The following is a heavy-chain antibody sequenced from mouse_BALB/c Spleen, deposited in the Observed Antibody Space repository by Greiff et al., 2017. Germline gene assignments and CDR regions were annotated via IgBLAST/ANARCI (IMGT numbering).Heavy chain of an antibody. J-gene: IGHJ2*01. CDR2: IYPGDGDT. D-gene: IGHD1-1*01. V-gene: IGHV1-80*01. CDR1: GYAFSSYW. Sequence: VQLQQSGAELVRPGSSVMISCKASGYAFSSYWMNWVKQRPGQGLEWIGQIYPGDGDTNYNGKFKGKATLTADKSSSTAYMQLSSLTSEDSAVYFCARRGDYGSSYVGYFDDWGQGTTLTVSS. CDR3: ARRGDYGSSYVGYFDD.